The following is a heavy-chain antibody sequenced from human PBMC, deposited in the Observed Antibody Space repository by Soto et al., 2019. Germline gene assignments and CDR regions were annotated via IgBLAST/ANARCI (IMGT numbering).Heavy chain of an antibody. D-gene: IGHD2-2*01. CDR2: IYYSGST. V-gene: IGHV4-30-4*01. Sequence: QVQLQESGPGLVKPSQTLSLTCTVSGGSISSGDYYWSWIRQPPGKGLEWIGYIYYSGSTYYNPSLKSPVTISVDTPKPQFSLKLSPVTAADTAVYYCARGSVPAAMPYYYYGMDVWGQGTTVTVSS. J-gene: IGHJ6*02. CDR3: ARGSVPAAMPYYYYGMDV. CDR1: GGSISSGDYY.